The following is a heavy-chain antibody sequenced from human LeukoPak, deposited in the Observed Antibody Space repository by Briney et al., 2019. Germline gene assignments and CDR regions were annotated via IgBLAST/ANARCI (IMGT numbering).Heavy chain of an antibody. CDR3: ARVGYDFWSGGYGMDV. V-gene: IGHV1-18*01. CDR1: GYTFTSYG. J-gene: IGHJ6*02. Sequence: ASVKVSCKASGYTFTSYGISWVRQAPGQGLEWMGWISAYNGNTNYAQKLQGRVTMTRNTSISTAYMELSSLRSEDTAVYYCARVGYDFWSGGYGMDVWGQGTTVTVSS. CDR2: ISAYNGNT. D-gene: IGHD3-3*01.